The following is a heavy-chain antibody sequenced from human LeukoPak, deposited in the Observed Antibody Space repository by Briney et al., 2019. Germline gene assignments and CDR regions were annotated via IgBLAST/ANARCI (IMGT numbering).Heavy chain of an antibody. Sequence: ASVKVSCKASGYTFTDYYMHWVRQAPGQGLEWMGWISPNSGGTNYAQKFQGRVTMTRDTSTSTVYMELSSLRSEDTAVYYCARAVGIVVVVVATLDYWGQGTLVTVSS. CDR1: GYTFTDYY. D-gene: IGHD2-15*01. V-gene: IGHV1-2*02. CDR3: ARAVGIVVVVVATLDY. J-gene: IGHJ4*02. CDR2: ISPNSGGT.